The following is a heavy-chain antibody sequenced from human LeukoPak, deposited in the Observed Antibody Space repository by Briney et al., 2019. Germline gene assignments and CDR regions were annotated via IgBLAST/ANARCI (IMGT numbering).Heavy chain of an antibody. CDR3: ARGRIQLWVKRLKPTTLFDY. Sequence: PSETLSLTCAVYGGSFSGYYWSWIRQPPGKGLEWIGEINHSGSTNYNPSLKSRVTISVDTSKNQFSLKLSSVTAADTAVYYCARGRIQLWVKRLKPTTLFDYWGQGTLVTVSS. CDR1: GGSFSGYY. J-gene: IGHJ4*02. V-gene: IGHV4-34*01. D-gene: IGHD5-18*01. CDR2: INHSGST.